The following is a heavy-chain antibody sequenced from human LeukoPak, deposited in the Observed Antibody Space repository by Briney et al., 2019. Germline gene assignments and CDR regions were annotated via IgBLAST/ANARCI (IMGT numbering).Heavy chain of an antibody. CDR1: GGSISSYY. CDR2: IYTSGST. V-gene: IGHV4-4*07. D-gene: IGHD3-3*01. CDR3: ARGSDPITIFGVIRFDP. J-gene: IGHJ5*02. Sequence: SETLSLTCTVSGGSISSYYWSWIRQPAGKGLEWIGRIYTSGSTNYNPSLKSRVTMSVDTSKNQFSLKLSSVTAADTAVYYCARGSDPITIFGVIRFDPWGQGTLVTVSS.